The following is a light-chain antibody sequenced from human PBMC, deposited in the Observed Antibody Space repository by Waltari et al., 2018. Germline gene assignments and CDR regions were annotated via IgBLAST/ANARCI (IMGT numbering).Light chain of an antibody. J-gene: IGKJ3*01. CDR3: QQYGTSQFT. CDR2: GAS. CDR1: QSVRSNY. V-gene: IGKV3-20*01. Sequence: ENVLTQYPGTLSLSPGERATLSCRASQSVRSNYLAWYQQKPGQAPRLLIYGASSRATGIPDRFSGSGSGTDFTLTISRLEPEDFAVYYCQQYGTSQFTFGPGTKVDIK.